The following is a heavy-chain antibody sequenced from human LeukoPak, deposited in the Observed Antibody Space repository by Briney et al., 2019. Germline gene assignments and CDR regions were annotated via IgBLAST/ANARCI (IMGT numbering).Heavy chain of an antibody. CDR1: GFTFSRYD. D-gene: IGHD1-26*01. Sequence: GGSLRLSCAASGFTFSRYDMHWVRQAPGKGLEWVAVISYDGSNKYYADSVKGRFTISRDNSKNTLYLQMNSLRTEDTAVYYCAKLVGGSYVGVDYWGQGALVTVSS. V-gene: IGHV3-30*18. J-gene: IGHJ4*02. CDR3: AKLVGGSYVGVDY. CDR2: ISYDGSNK.